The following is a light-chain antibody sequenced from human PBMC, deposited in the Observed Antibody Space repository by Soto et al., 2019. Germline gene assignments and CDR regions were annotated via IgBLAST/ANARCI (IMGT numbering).Light chain of an antibody. J-gene: IGKJ2*01. V-gene: IGKV3-15*01. CDR3: QQYNKWPPYT. Sequence: EIVMTQSPATLSVSPGERATLSCRASQSVSSNLAWYQQKPGQAPRLLIYGASTRATGIPARFSGSGSGTEFTLPISSLQSEDFAVYSCQQYNKWPPYTFGQGTKLEIK. CDR2: GAS. CDR1: QSVSSN.